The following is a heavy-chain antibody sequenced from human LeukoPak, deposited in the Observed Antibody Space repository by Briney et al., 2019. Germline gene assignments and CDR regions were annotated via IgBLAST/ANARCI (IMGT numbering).Heavy chain of an antibody. V-gene: IGHV4-39*01. CDR3: ARHGTVPWSQMGFDP. CDR2: IYYSGST. D-gene: IGHD3/OR15-3a*01. CDR1: GGSISSSSYY. J-gene: IGHJ5*02. Sequence: SETLSLTCTVSGGSISSSSYYWGWLRQPPGKGLEWIGSIYYSGSTYYNPSLKSRVTISVDTSKNQFSLKLSSVTAADTAVYYCARHGTVPWSQMGFDPWGQGTLVTVSS.